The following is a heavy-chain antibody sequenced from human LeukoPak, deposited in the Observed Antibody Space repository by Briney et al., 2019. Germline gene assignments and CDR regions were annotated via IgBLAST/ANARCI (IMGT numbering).Heavy chain of an antibody. D-gene: IGHD6-19*01. CDR3: ARGQYSSGWYEEDDYYYGMDV. CDR2: ISSSGSTI. J-gene: IGHJ6*04. Sequence: PGGSLRLSCAASGFTFSSNEMNWVRQAPGNGLQRVSYISSSGSTIYYADSVKGRFTISRDNAKDSLYLQMNSLRAEDTAVYYCARGQYSSGWYEEDDYYYGMDVWGKGTTVTVSS. V-gene: IGHV3-48*03. CDR1: GFTFSSNE.